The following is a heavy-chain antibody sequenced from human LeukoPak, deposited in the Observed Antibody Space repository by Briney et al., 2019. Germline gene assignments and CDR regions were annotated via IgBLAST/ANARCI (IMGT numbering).Heavy chain of an antibody. Sequence: GGSLRLSCAASGFTFSSYSMNWVRQAPGKGLEWVSSISSSSYIYYADSVKGRFTISRDNAKNSLYLQMNSLRAEDTAVYYCARMGAVGRTIDYWGQGTLVTVSS. CDR3: ARMGAVGRTIDY. V-gene: IGHV3-21*01. CDR2: ISSSSYI. J-gene: IGHJ4*02. D-gene: IGHD3-16*01. CDR1: GFTFSSYS.